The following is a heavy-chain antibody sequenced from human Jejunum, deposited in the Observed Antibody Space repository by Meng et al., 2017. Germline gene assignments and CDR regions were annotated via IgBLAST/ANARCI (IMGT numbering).Heavy chain of an antibody. CDR1: GDSFTDYY. J-gene: IGHJ4*02. D-gene: IGHD2/OR15-2a*01. CDR2: IQYSGTT. V-gene: IGHV4-34*01. CDR3: ARGNYFSSHDY. Sequence: QLQLLQWGAGLLKPSETLSLTCTVYGDSFTDYYWNWIRQPPGKGLEWIGFIQYSGTTYYSPSLKSRVTISTDTSQKQCSLEVSSVTAADSAVYYCARGNYFSSHDYWGQGTLVTVSS.